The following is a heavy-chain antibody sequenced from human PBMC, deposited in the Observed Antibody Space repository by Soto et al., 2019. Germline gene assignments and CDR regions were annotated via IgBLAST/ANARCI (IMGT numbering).Heavy chain of an antibody. J-gene: IGHJ6*02. CDR1: GGCLSRYY. CDR3: ARERYTYCPDA. CDR2: IYYSGHT. Sequence: PSCSMSLTCTIFGGCLSRYYRSWIRQPPGKGLEWIGYIYYSGHTNYNPSLKSRVSISVDTSKNQFSLKLTSLSAADTAMYYCARERYTYCPDAWGQGTTVTVSS. D-gene: IGHD5-18*01. V-gene: IGHV4-59*01.